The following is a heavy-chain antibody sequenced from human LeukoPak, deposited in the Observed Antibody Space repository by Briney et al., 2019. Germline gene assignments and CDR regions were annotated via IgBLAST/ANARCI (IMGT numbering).Heavy chain of an antibody. CDR1: GFTVSSNY. CDR3: ARGYQLLANWFDP. V-gene: IGHV3-53*01. Sequence: GGSLRLSCAASGFTVSSNYMSWVRQAPGKGLEWVSVIYSGGSTYCADSVKGRFTISRDNSKNTLYLQMNSLRAEDTAVYYCARGYQLLANWFDPWGQGTLVTVSS. J-gene: IGHJ5*02. CDR2: IYSGGST. D-gene: IGHD2-2*01.